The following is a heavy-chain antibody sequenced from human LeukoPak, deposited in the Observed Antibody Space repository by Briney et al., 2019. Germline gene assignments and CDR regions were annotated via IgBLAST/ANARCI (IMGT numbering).Heavy chain of an antibody. CDR3: VHRPVYYGSGSYYFDY. V-gene: IGHV2-5*02. D-gene: IGHD3-10*01. J-gene: IGHJ4*02. Sequence: SGPTLVRPTQTLTLTCTLSGISLTTSGMGVGWIRQLPGKALEWLALIYWDDDRRYSPSLRSRLTITKDTSKNQVVLTMTNMDPVDTATYHCVHRPVYYGSGSYYFDYWGQGTLVTVSS. CDR2: IYWDDDR. CDR1: GISLTTSGMG.